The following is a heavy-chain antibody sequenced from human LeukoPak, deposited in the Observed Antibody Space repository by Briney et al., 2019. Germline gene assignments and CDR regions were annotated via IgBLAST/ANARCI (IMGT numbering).Heavy chain of an antibody. CDR2: ISYDGSNK. CDR1: GFTFSSYG. J-gene: IGHJ1*01. Sequence: SGGSLRLSCAASGFTFSSYGMHWVRQAPGKGLEWVAVISYDGSNKYYADSVKGRFTISRDNSKNTLYLQMNSLRAEDTAVYYCAKEAAAAGRAEYFQHWGQGTLVTVSS. V-gene: IGHV3-30*18. CDR3: AKEAAAAGRAEYFQH. D-gene: IGHD6-13*01.